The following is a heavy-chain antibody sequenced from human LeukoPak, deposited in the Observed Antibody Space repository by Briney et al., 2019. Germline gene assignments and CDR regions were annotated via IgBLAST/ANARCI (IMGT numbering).Heavy chain of an antibody. D-gene: IGHD6-19*01. CDR1: GFTFSSYE. V-gene: IGHV3-48*03. CDR2: ISSSGSTI. Sequence: PGGSLRLSCAASGFTFSSYEMNWVRQAPGKGLEGVSYISSSGSTIYYADSVKGRFPISRDNAKNSLYLQMNSLRAEDTAVAYCXXXXXXXXXXRRSVYWYFDLWGRGTLVTVSS. CDR3: XXXXXXXXXXRRSVYWYFDL. J-gene: IGHJ2*01.